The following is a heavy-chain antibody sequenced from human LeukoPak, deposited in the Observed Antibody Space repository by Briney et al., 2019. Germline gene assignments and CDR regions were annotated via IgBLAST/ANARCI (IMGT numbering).Heavy chain of an antibody. D-gene: IGHD6-19*01. J-gene: IGHJ4*02. CDR3: AREIAVADY. CDR1: GFTFSNYE. Sequence: GGSLRLSCAASGFTFSNYEMNWVRQAPGKGLEWVSYISSSGTSIYYADSVKGRFTISRDNAKNSLYLQMNSLRAEDTAVYYCAREIAVADYWGQGTLVTVSS. CDR2: ISSSGTSI. V-gene: IGHV3-48*03.